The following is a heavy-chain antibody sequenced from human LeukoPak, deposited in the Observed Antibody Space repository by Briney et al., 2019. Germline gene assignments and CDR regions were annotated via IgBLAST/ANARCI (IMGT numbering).Heavy chain of an antibody. CDR1: GITLGDYA. D-gene: IGHD5-12*01. V-gene: IGHV3-49*04. CDR2: IRSKAYGGTT. J-gene: IGHJ4*02. CDR3: TRATIGIYYFGY. Sequence: PGGAPRLSRTASGITLGDYAMSWGRPAPGEGAGGGGFIRSKAYGGTTEYAASVKGRFTISRDDSKSIAYLQMNSLKTEDTAVYYCTRATIGIYYFGYWGQGTLVTVSS.